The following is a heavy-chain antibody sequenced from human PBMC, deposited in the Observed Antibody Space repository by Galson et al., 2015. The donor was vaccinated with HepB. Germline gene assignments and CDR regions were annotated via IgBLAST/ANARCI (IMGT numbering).Heavy chain of an antibody. CDR1: GFTSSSLG. J-gene: IGHJ4*02. CDR2: IGVNAGST. D-gene: IGHD1-1*01. V-gene: IGHV3-23*01. CDR3: AKGTTNIDY. Sequence: SLRLSCAASGFTSSSLGMTWVRQAPGKGLECVSAIGVNAGSTDYADSVKGRFTISRDNSKNMLYLQMNNLRAGDTAVYYCAKGTTNIDYWGQGTLVTVSS.